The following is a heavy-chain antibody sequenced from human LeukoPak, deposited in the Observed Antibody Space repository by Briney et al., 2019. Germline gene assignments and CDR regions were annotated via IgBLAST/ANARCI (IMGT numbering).Heavy chain of an antibody. CDR3: ARGVVITFGGVIVYYGLYYFDY. Sequence: KPGGSLRLSCAASAFTFGDYWMSWIRQPPGKGLEWIGEINHSGSTNYNPSLKSRVTISVDTSKNQFSLKLSSVTAADTAVYYCARGVVITFGGVIVYYGLYYFDYWGQGTLVTVSS. V-gene: IGHV4-34*01. D-gene: IGHD3-16*02. CDR1: AFTFGDYW. CDR2: INHSGST. J-gene: IGHJ4*02.